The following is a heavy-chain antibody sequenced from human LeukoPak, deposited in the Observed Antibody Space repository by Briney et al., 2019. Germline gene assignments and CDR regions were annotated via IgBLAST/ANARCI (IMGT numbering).Heavy chain of an antibody. D-gene: IGHD3-10*01. CDR2: IYFTGIYI. CDR1: GFTFSRYS. J-gene: IGHJ4*02. Sequence: GGSLRLSCVTSGFTFSRYSMRWVRQAPGKGLEWVSSIYFTGIYISYADSVKGRFTISRDNAKNSLYLQMNSLRAEDTAVYYCAREFNTVGNFDYWGQGTLVTVSS. V-gene: IGHV3-21*01. CDR3: AREFNTVGNFDY.